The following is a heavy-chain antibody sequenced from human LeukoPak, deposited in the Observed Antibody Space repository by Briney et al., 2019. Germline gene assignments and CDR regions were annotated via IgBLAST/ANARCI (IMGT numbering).Heavy chain of an antibody. D-gene: IGHD6-19*01. J-gene: IGHJ4*02. V-gene: IGHV3-30*18. CDR2: ISYDGSNK. CDR1: GFTFSSYA. Sequence: GGSLRLSCAASGFTFSSYAMSWVRQAPGKGLEWVAVISYDGSNKYYADSVKGRFTISRDNSKNTLYLQMNSLRPEDTAVYYCAKSIAVAGLAGGRTFDYWGQGTLVTVSS. CDR3: AKSIAVAGLAGGRTFDY.